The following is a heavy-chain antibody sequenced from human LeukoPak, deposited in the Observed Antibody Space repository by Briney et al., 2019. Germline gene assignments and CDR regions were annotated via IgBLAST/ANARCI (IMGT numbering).Heavy chain of an antibody. CDR3: ARHLFSSGYFHLDY. CDR1: GYFFTTYW. V-gene: IGHV5-51*01. Sequence: GEFLKISCKGSGYFFTTYWIAWVRQMPGKGLEWMGIIYPGDSDTRYRPSFQGQATITANNTINTAYLQLSSLKTADTAIEYCARHLFSSGYFHLDYWGQGTLVTVSS. D-gene: IGHD3-22*01. CDR2: IYPGDSDT. J-gene: IGHJ4*02.